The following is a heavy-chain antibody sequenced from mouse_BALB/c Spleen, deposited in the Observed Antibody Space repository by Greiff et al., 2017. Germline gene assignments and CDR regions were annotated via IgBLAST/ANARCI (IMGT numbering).Heavy chain of an antibody. D-gene: IGHD2-12*01. CDR2: ISSGGSYT. V-gene: IGHV5-6*01. J-gene: IGHJ4*01. CDR3: ARHERRDPYYYAMDY. CDR1: GFTFSSYG. Sequence: EVMLVESGGDLVKPGGSLKLSCAASGFTFSSYGMSWVRQTPDKRLEWVATISSGGSYTYYPDSVKGRFTISRDNAKNTLYLQMSSLKSEDTAMYYCARHERRDPYYYAMDYWGQGTSVTVSS.